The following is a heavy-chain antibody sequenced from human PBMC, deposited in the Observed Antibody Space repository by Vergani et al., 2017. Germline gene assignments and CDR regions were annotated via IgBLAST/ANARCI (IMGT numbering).Heavy chain of an antibody. D-gene: IGHD5-24*01. J-gene: IGHJ4*02. V-gene: IGHV3-23*04. CDR1: GFTFSSHA. Sequence: VQLVESAGGVVQPGGSLRLSCVASGFTFSSHAMSWVRQGHGQGLEWVSSIKNTGDSIHYADSVKGRFTISRDNSKNTLYLQMNSLRVEDTAVYYCGRGSDNYNWGQGTLVTVSS. CDR3: GRGSDNYN. CDR2: IKNTGDSI.